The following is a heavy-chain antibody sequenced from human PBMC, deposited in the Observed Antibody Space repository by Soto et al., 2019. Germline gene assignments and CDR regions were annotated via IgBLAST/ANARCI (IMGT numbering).Heavy chain of an antibody. CDR3: ARDNVIAARPDYYYYVMDV. CDR2: IIPIFGTA. CDR1: GGTFSSYA. V-gene: IGHV1-69*01. J-gene: IGHJ6*02. Sequence: QVQLVQSGAEVKKPGSSVKVSCKASGGTFSSYAISWVRQAPGQGLEWMGGIIPIFGTANYAQKFQGRVTITADESTCTAYMERSILRPEDTAVYYCARDNVIAARPDYYYYVMDVWGQGTTVTVSS. D-gene: IGHD6-6*01.